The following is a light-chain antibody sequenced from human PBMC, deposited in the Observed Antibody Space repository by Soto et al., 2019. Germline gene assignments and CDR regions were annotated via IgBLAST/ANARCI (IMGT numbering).Light chain of an antibody. Sequence: QSVLAPRPSASGSPGQSVTISCTGTSSDVGGYNFVSWYQHHPGKAPKVIIYEVSKRPSGVPNRFSGSKSGNTASLTVSGLQAEDEADYYCSSYAGSNIYVFGTGTKLTVL. CDR1: SSDVGGYNF. CDR3: SSYAGSNIYV. J-gene: IGLJ1*01. V-gene: IGLV2-8*01. CDR2: EVS.